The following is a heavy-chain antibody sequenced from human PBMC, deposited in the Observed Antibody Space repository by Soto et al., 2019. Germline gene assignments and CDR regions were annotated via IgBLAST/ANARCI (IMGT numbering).Heavy chain of an antibody. V-gene: IGHV1-69*06. CDR2: IIPIFGTA. CDR3: AREGTEVVVAAPFDP. CDR1: GGTFSSYA. D-gene: IGHD2-15*01. J-gene: IGHJ5*02. Sequence: QVQLVQSGAEVKKPGSSVKVSCKASGGTFSSYAISWVRQAPGQGLEWMGGIIPIFGTANYAQKFQGRVTITADKSTSTDYMELSSLRSEDTAVYYWAREGTEVVVAAPFDPWGQGPLVTVSS.